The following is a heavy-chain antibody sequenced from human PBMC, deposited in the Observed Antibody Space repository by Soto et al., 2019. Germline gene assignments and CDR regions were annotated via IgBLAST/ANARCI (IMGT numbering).Heavy chain of an antibody. V-gene: IGHV1-46*01. CDR1: GYTFTSYY. J-gene: IGHJ4*02. CDR3: VRARSTDSRPDY. Sequence: ASVKVSCKASGYTFTSYYMHWVRQAPGQGLEWMGIINPSGGSTSYAQKFQGRFTISRDNAKNSLFLQLDSLRAEDTAVYFCVRARSTDSRPDYWGQGTLVTVSS. CDR2: INPSGGST. D-gene: IGHD3-22*01.